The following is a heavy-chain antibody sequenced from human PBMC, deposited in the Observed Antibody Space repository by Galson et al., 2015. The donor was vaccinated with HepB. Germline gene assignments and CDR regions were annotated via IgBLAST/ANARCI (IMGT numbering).Heavy chain of an antibody. J-gene: IGHJ6*03. CDR3: AKSIAARAYYYYYMDV. Sequence: SLRLSCAASGFTFDDYAMHWVRQAPGKGLEWVSGISWNSGSIGYADSVKGRFTISRDNAKNSLYLQMNSLRAEDTALYYCAKSIAARAYYYYYMDVWGKGTTVTVSS. CDR2: ISWNSGSI. D-gene: IGHD6-6*01. V-gene: IGHV3-9*01. CDR1: GFTFDDYA.